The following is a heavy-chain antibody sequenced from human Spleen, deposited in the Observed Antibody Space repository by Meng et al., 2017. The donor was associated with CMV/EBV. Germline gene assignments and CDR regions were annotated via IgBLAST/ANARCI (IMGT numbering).Heavy chain of an antibody. CDR1: GFSFTTSGVG. V-gene: IGHV2-5*01. Sequence: SGPTLVKPTQTLTLTCSFSGFSFTTSGVGVGWIRQPPGKALERLALIYWNDDKHYSPSLRSRLTITKDTSKNQVVLTVTNVDPVDSATYYCAHRAYTMSSWFDYWGQGTLVTVSS. D-gene: IGHD6-6*01. CDR3: AHRAYTMSSWFDY. CDR2: IYWNDDK. J-gene: IGHJ4*02.